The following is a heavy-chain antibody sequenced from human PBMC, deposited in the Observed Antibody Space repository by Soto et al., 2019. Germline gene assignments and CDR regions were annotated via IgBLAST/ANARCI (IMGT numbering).Heavy chain of an antibody. J-gene: IGHJ6*03. CDR3: ARGKAVFHYYYYMDV. CDR1: GYTFTSYD. CDR2: MNPNSGNT. V-gene: IGHV1-8*01. D-gene: IGHD3-3*01. Sequence: GSSVKVSCKASGYTFTSYDINWVRQATGQGLEWMGWMNPNSGNTGYAQKFQGRVTMTRNTSISTAYMELSSLRSEDTAVYYCARGKAVFHYYYYMDVWGKGTTVTVSS.